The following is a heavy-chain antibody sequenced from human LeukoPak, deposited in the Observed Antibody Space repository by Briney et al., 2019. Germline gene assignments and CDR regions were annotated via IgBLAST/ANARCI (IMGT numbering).Heavy chain of an antibody. CDR3: ARAVGRGPGGHFDY. V-gene: IGHV3-11*03. CDR2: ISNTGSYT. D-gene: IGHD4-23*01. J-gene: IGHJ4*02. Sequence: GRTLRLSCAVSGLTYSANYKNWIRQAPGKELDRISYISNTGSYTNYADSVRGRFTISRDDAENSLFLQMDSLRAEDTAVYYCARAVGRGPGGHFDYWGQGTLVTVSS. CDR1: GLTYSANY.